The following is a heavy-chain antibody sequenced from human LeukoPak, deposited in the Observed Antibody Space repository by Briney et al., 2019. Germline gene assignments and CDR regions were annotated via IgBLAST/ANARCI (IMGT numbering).Heavy chain of an antibody. V-gene: IGHV3-33*06. CDR1: GFTFNKYG. D-gene: IGHD1-1*01. CDR2: ICYDGSNE. J-gene: IGHJ4*02. Sequence: WRSLRLPCTASGFTFNKYGMHWVRQAPGKGLEWVAAICYDGSNEYYSDSVKGRFTISRANAKNTLYLQMNSLRAEDTAVYYCAKCGSNWYYFDYWGQGALIAASS. CDR3: AKCGSNWYYFDY.